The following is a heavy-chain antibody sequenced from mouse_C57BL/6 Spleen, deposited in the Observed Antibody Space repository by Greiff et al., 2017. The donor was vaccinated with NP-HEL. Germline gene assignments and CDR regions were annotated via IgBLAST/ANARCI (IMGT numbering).Heavy chain of an antibody. V-gene: IGHV5-4*01. CDR1: GFTFSSYA. CDR2: ISDGGSYT. J-gene: IGHJ3*01. Sequence: EVKVVESGGGLVKPGGSLKLSCAASGFTFSSYAMSWVRQTPEKRLEWVATISDGGSYTYYPDNVKGRFTISRDNAKNNLYLQMSHLKSEDTAMYYCARDRGGSSFFAYWGQGTLVTVSA. D-gene: IGHD1-1*01. CDR3: ARDRGGSSFFAY.